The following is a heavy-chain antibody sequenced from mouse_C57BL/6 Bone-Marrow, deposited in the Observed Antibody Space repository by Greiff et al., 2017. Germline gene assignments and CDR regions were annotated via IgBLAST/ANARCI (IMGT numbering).Heavy chain of an antibody. D-gene: IGHD2-10*01. CDR1: GYTFTSYW. V-gene: IGHV1-69*01. CDR2: IDPSDSYT. CDR3: ASSLPYAMDY. J-gene: IGHJ4*01. Sequence: QVHVKQPGAELVMPGASVKLSCKASGYTFTSYWMHWVKQRPGQGLEWIGEIDPSDSYTNYNQKFKGKSTLTVDKSSSTAYMQLSSLTSEDSAVYYCASSLPYAMDYWGQGTSVTVSS.